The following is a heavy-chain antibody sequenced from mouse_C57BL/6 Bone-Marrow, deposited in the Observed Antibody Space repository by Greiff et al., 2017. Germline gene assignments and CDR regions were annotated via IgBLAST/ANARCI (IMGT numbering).Heavy chain of an antibody. Sequence: DVKLVESGGDLVKPGGSLKLSCAASGFTFSSYGMSWVRQTPDKRLEWVATISSGGSYTYYPDSVKGRFTISRDNAKNTLYLQMSSLKSEDTAMYYCARPYLFDYWGQGTTLTVSS. D-gene: IGHD5-1*01. CDR1: GFTFSSYG. J-gene: IGHJ2*01. V-gene: IGHV5-6*02. CDR2: ISSGGSYT. CDR3: ARPYLFDY.